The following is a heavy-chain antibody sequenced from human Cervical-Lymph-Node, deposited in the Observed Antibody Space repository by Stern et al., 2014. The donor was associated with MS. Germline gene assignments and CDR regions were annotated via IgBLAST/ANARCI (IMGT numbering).Heavy chain of an antibody. D-gene: IGHD1-1*01. CDR1: GAPFGSNT. J-gene: IGHJ6*02. CDR3: AKDQQLQRLSGMDV. Sequence: VQLVESGTEVKKPGSSVRVSCKASGAPFGSNTISWVRQAPGKGLEWMGNIMPIFATTTYAEKFQDRVTITADDSTATVYMELTSLRSEDTAVYYCAKDQQLQRLSGMDVWGQGTTVAVSS. CDR2: IMPIFATT. V-gene: IGHV1-69*18.